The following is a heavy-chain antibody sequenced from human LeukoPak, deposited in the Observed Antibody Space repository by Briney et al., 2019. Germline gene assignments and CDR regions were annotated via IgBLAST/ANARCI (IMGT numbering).Heavy chain of an antibody. J-gene: IGHJ4*02. CDR2: ISYSGTKE. D-gene: IGHD5/OR15-5a*01. CDR1: GFTFSNYA. CDR3: ARGGGRVSTVELDY. Sequence: GGSLRLSCAVPGFTFSNYAMHWVRQAPGKGLEWVAAISYSGTKESYADSVKGRFTLSRDISKNTLYLQMSSLRVGDTAVYYCARGGGRVSTVELDYWGQGTLVTVSS. V-gene: IGHV3-30*04.